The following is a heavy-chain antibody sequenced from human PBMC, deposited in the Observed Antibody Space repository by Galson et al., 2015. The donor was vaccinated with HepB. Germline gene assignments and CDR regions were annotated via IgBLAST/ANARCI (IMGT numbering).Heavy chain of an antibody. Sequence: SVKVSCKASGYTFTSYDINWVRQATGQGLEWMGWMNPNSGNTGYAQKFQGWVTMTRDTSISTAYMELSRLRSDDTAVYYCAREVNDYYDSSGYRTFDYWGQGTLVTVSS. CDR3: AREVNDYYDSSGYRTFDY. CDR1: GYTFTSYD. V-gene: IGHV1-8*01. D-gene: IGHD3-22*01. J-gene: IGHJ4*02. CDR2: MNPNSGNT.